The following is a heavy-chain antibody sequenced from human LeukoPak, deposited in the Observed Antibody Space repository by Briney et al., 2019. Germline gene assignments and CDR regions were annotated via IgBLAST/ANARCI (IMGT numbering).Heavy chain of an antibody. CDR1: GYTFTYYV. D-gene: IGHD3-10*01. Sequence: ASVKVSCKTSGYTFTYYVISWVRQAPGQGLEWMGWISAYNGNTNYAQKLQGRVTMTTDTSTSTAYMELRSLRSDDTAVYYCARVYYYGSGSYIDYWGQGTLVTVSS. J-gene: IGHJ4*02. CDR2: ISAYNGNT. V-gene: IGHV1-18*01. CDR3: ARVYYYGSGSYIDY.